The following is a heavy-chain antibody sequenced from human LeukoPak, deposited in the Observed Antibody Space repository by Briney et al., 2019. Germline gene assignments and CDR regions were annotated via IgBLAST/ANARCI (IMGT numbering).Heavy chain of an antibody. CDR3: ARFSTVTTDFSSSWFFDY. CDR2: IKQDGSEK. J-gene: IGHJ4*02. D-gene: IGHD6-13*01. V-gene: IGHV3-7*01. Sequence: GALRLSCAASGFMFSTSWMSWVRQAPGKGLEWVATIKQDGSEKYFVDSVKGRFTISRDNAKKSFYLQMNSLRAEDTAIYYCARFSTVTTDFSSSWFFDYWGQGTLVTVCS. CDR1: GFMFSTSW.